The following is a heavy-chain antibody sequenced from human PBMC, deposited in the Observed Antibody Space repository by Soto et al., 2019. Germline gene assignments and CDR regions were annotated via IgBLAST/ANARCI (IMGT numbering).Heavy chain of an antibody. V-gene: IGHV4-39*01. J-gene: IGHJ4*02. CDR3: ASTGYSSSPITFDY. D-gene: IGHD6-13*01. Sequence: SETLSLTCTVSGGSISSSSYYWGWIRQPPGKGLEWIGSIYYSGSTYYNPSLKSRVTISVDTSKNQFSLKLSSVTAADTAVYYCASTGYSSSPITFDYSGQATLVTVSS. CDR2: IYYSGST. CDR1: GGSISSSSYY.